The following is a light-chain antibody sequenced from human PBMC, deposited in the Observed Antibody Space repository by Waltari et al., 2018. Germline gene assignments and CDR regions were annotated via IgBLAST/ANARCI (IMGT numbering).Light chain of an antibody. J-gene: IGLJ2*01. V-gene: IGLV2-14*03. CDR3: FSQTLDGLVL. Sequence: QSALTQPASVSGSPGQSSTISCSGGGSAVGASDYVSWHQHHPGKAPQVIIYDVTNRPSGVSDRFSASKAANTASLTISRLQPEDEADYYCFSQTLDGLVLFGGGTRLTVL. CDR2: DVT. CDR1: GSAVGASDY.